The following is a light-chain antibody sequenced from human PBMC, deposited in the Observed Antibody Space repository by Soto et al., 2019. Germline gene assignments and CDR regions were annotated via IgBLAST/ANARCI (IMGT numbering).Light chain of an antibody. CDR1: QSVLYSSNNKDY. Sequence: DILRTQSPESLAVSLGERATINCKSSQSVLYSSNNKDYLAWYQQKPGQPPKLLIYWASTRESGVPDRFSGSGSGTDFTLTISSLQAEDVAVYYCQQYYSTPLTFGGGTKVDIK. CDR3: QQYYSTPLT. CDR2: WAS. J-gene: IGKJ4*01. V-gene: IGKV4-1*01.